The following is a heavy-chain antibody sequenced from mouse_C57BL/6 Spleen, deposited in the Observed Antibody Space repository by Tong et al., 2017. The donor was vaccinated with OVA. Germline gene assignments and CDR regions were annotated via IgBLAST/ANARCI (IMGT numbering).Heavy chain of an antibody. V-gene: IGHV1-82*01. CDR2: IYPGDGDT. D-gene: IGHD2-1*01. CDR1: GYAFSSSW. Sequence: VQLQESGPELVKPGASVKISCKASGYAFSSSWMNWVKQRPGKGLEWIGRIYPGDGDTNYNGKFKGKATLTADKSASTAYMQLSSLTSEDSAVYFCATGKRIPFAYWGQGTLVTVSA. J-gene: IGHJ3*01. CDR3: ATGKRIPFAY.